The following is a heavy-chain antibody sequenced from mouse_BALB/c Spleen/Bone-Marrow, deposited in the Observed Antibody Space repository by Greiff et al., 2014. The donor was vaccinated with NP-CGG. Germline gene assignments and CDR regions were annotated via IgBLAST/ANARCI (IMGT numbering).Heavy chain of an antibody. CDR2: INPSSAYT. CDR3: TIRYYAMDY. CDR1: VYTFTRYT. V-gene: IGHV1-4*01. D-gene: IGHD1-1*01. Sequence: QLILSXAALARPLASVPMSCQASVYTFTRYTLHWEKQRPGQGLEWIGYINPSSAYTNYNQKFKDKATLTADKSSSTAYMQLSSLTSEDSAVYYCTIRYYAMDYWGQGTSVTVSS. J-gene: IGHJ4*01.